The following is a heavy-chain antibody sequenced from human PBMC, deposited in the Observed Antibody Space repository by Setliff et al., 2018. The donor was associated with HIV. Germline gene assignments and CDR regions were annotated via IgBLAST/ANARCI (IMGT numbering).Heavy chain of an antibody. CDR2: VSYAGTT. CDR3: TADRASVWYGH. CDR1: GDSSGINY. Sequence: SETLSLTCTDSGDSSGINYWAWIRQPPGKGLEWIGSVSYAGTTYYNPSLEGRVSMSFDSSKNQFSLRLRSMAAADAATYYCTADRASVWYGHWGQGTLVTVSS. J-gene: IGHJ5*02. D-gene: IGHD6-19*01. V-gene: IGHV4-59*04.